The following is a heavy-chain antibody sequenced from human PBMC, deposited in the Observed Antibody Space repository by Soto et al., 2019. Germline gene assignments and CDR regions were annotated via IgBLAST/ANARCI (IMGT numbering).Heavy chain of an antibody. V-gene: IGHV1-18*01. J-gene: IGHJ4*02. CDR3: ARTVVVPAAISTNDY. CDR1: GYTFTSNG. Sequence: ASVKVSCKASGYTFTSNGISWVRQAPGQGLEWMGWISAYNGNTNYAQKLQGRVTMTTDTSTSTAYMELRSLRSDDTAVYYCARTVVVPAAISTNDYWGQGTLVTVSS. D-gene: IGHD2-2*02. CDR2: ISAYNGNT.